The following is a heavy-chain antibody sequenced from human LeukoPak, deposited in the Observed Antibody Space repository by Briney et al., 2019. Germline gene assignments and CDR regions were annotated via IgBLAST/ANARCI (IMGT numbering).Heavy chain of an antibody. CDR2: IYTSGST. J-gene: IGHJ6*03. CDR3: ARRKWFGDYYMDV. Sequence: SETLSLTCTVSGGSISSYYWSWIRQPPGKGLEWIGYIYTSGSTNYNPSLKSRVTISVDTSKNQFSLKLSSVTAADTAVYYCARRKWFGDYYMDVWGKGTTVTVSS. D-gene: IGHD3-10*01. CDR1: GGSISSYY. V-gene: IGHV4-4*09.